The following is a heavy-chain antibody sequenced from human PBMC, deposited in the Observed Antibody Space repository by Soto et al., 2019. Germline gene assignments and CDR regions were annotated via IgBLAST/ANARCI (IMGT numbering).Heavy chain of an antibody. CDR3: AKNQGVELVPLATVDWFDP. D-gene: IGHD1-26*01. V-gene: IGHV3-23*01. CDR2: ISGSGFKK. Sequence: GSLRLSCAASGFIFENFGMSWVRQAPGKGLEWISSISGSGFKKYYADSVKGRFTISRDNSRSTVYLELNNLSAEDTAVYHCAKNQGVELVPLATVDWFDPWGQGSVVTVSS. J-gene: IGHJ5*02. CDR1: GFIFENFG.